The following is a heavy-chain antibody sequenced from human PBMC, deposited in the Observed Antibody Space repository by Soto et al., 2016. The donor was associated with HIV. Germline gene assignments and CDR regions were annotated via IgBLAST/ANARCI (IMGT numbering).Heavy chain of an antibody. CDR2: IIPFDIV. CDR1: GGTFNTYA. Sequence: QVQLVQSGAEVKKPGSSVKVSCKASGGTFNTYAISWVRQAPGQGLQWMGGIIPFDIVNYAQKFQGRVTITADESTSTAYMEVKSLRSDDTAVYYCARGGVAVAGTYYYYYMDVWGKGTTVTVSS. CDR3: ARGGVAVAGTYYYYYMDV. J-gene: IGHJ6*03. V-gene: IGHV1-69*01. D-gene: IGHD6-19*01.